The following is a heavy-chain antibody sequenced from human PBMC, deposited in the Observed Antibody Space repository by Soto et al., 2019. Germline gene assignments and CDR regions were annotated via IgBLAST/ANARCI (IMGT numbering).Heavy chain of an antibody. Sequence: PGGSLRLSCAASGFTFSSYGMHWVRQAPGKGLEWVAVIWCDGSNKYYADSVKGRFTISRDNSKNTLYLQMNSLRAEDTAVYYCARDPPDTATVWPYYYYGMDVWGQGTKVTVSS. CDR3: ARDPPDTATVWPYYYYGMDV. D-gene: IGHD5-18*01. V-gene: IGHV3-33*01. J-gene: IGHJ6*02. CDR1: GFTFSSYG. CDR2: IWCDGSNK.